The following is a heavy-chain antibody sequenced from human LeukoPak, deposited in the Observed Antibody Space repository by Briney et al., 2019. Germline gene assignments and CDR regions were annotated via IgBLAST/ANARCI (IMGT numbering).Heavy chain of an antibody. J-gene: IGHJ5*02. Sequence: GGSLRLSCAASGFTFSSYGMHWVRQAPGKGLEWVAFIRYDGSNKYYADSVKGRFTISRDNSKNTLYLQMNSLRAEDTAVYYCAKDFTMIDPRFDPWGQGTLVTVSS. CDR1: GFTFSSYG. CDR2: IRYDGSNK. D-gene: IGHD3-22*01. CDR3: AKDFTMIDPRFDP. V-gene: IGHV3-30*02.